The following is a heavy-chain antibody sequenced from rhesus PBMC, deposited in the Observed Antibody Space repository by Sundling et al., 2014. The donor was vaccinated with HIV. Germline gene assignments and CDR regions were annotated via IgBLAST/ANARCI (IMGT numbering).Heavy chain of an antibody. CDR3: AKDQGYGSSFDY. J-gene: IGHJ4*01. Sequence: EVQLVESGGGLVQPGGSLRLSCAASGFTFSSYGMYWVRQAPGKGLEWISAISSGGGSTYYADSVKGRFTISRDNSKNTLSLQMNSLRAEDTAVYYCAKDQGYGSSFDYWGQGVLVTVSS. CDR2: ISSGGGST. V-gene: IGHV3S42*01. D-gene: IGHD4-29*01. CDR1: GFTFSSYG.